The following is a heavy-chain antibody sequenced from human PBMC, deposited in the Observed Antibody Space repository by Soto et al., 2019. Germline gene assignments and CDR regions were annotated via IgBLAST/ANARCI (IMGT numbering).Heavy chain of an antibody. CDR2: ITSGSGGGT. CDR3: GKGTWGAFDI. CDR1: GFTFSSNA. V-gene: IGHV3-23*01. J-gene: IGHJ3*02. D-gene: IGHD7-27*01. Sequence: EVQLLESGGGLVQPGGSLRLSCVASGFTFSSNAMSWVRQAPGKGLEWVSHITSGSGGGTYYADSVKGRITISRDNAKNTLYMQMASLRVVETAVYYCGKGTWGAFDIWGHGTLVTVSS.